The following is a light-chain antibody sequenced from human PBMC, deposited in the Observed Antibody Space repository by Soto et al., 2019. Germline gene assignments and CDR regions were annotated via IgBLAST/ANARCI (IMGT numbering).Light chain of an antibody. CDR3: AAWDDSLSGYV. CDR2: RNN. Sequence: QSALTQPPSASGTPGQRVTISFSGSSSNIGRDYVYWYQQFPGTAPKLLIYRNNQRPSGVPDRFSGSKSGTSASLAISGLRSEDEADYYCAAWDDSLSGYVFGTGTKVTVL. CDR1: SSNIGRDY. J-gene: IGLJ1*01. V-gene: IGLV1-47*01.